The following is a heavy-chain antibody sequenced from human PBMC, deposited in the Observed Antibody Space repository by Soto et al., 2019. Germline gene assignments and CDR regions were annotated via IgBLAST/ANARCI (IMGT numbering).Heavy chain of an antibody. CDR1: GFTFSSYG. V-gene: IGHV3-30*18. D-gene: IGHD6-19*01. CDR3: VKDGSSGWPYYYGMDV. Sequence: GGSLRLSCXASGFTFSSYGMHWVRQAPGKGLEWVAVISYDGRNKYYADSVKGRFTISRDNSKNTLYLQMSSLRPEDTAVYYCVKDGSSGWPYYYGMDVWGQGTTVTVSS. CDR2: ISYDGRNK. J-gene: IGHJ6*02.